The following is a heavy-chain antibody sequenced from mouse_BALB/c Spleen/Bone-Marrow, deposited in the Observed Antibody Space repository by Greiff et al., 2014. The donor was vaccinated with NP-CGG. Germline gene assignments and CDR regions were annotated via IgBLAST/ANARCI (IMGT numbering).Heavy chain of an antibody. Sequence: VQLQQSGPELVKPGALVKISCKASGYTFTSYDINWVKQRPGQGLEWIGWIYPGDGSTKYNEKFKGKATLTADKSSSIAYMQLSSLTSENSAVHFCARSGDSSGYGFAYWGQGTLVTVSA. CDR3: ARSGDSSGYGFAY. V-gene: IGHV1S56*01. J-gene: IGHJ3*01. CDR1: GYTFTSYD. D-gene: IGHD3-2*01. CDR2: IYPGDGST.